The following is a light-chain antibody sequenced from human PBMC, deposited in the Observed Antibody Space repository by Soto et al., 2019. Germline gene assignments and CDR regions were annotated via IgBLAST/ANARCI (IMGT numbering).Light chain of an antibody. CDR3: SSYTPSSTL. CDR1: STDVGRYNY. CDR2: EVS. J-gene: IGLJ2*01. Sequence: SVLTQPASVSGSPGQSITISCTGTSTDVGRYNYVSWYQQHPGKAPKLIIYEVSNRPSGVSNRFSGSKSSNTASLTISGLQAEDEADYYCSSYTPSSTLFGGGTKVTVL. V-gene: IGLV2-14*01.